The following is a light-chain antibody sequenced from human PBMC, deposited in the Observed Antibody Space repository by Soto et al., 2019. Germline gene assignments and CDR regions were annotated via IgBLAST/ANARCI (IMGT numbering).Light chain of an antibody. V-gene: IGKV1-27*01. CDR3: QRYNSAPWT. CDR1: QAINNY. Sequence: DLQMTQSPSSLSASVGDRVTITCRASQAINNYLAWYQQKPGKVPKLLIYAASTLQSGVPSRFSGSGSGTDFTLTISSLQPEDVATYYCQRYNSAPWTFGQGTKVEIK. J-gene: IGKJ1*01. CDR2: AAS.